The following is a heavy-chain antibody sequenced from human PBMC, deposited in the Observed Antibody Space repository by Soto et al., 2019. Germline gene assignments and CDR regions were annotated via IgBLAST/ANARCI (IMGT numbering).Heavy chain of an antibody. CDR3: ARACSSNSCYDVFDY. Sequence: QVQLQESGPGLLKPSETLSLTCTVSGGSISSYYWSWIRQPAGKGLEWIGRIYTSGSTNYNPSLKRRVNMSVDTSKNQFSLKLSSVTAADTAVYYCARACSSNSCYDVFDYWGQGTLVTVSS. V-gene: IGHV4-4*07. J-gene: IGHJ4*02. CDR1: GGSISSYY. D-gene: IGHD2-2*01. CDR2: IYTSGST.